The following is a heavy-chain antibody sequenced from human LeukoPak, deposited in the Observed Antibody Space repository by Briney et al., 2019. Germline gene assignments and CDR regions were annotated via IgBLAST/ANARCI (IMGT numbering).Heavy chain of an antibody. CDR3: ARDRGTTYDFWSGYYEPTYGMDV. J-gene: IGHJ6*02. D-gene: IGHD3-3*01. CDR2: IYFTGIT. CDR1: GGSISSYY. V-gene: IGHV4-59*12. Sequence: SETLSLTCTVSGGSISSYYCSWIRQPPGKGLEWIGSIYFTGITNYNPSLKSRVTISVDTSKNQFSLKLSSVTAADTAVYYCARDRGTTYDFWSGYYEPTYGMDVWGQGTTVTVSS.